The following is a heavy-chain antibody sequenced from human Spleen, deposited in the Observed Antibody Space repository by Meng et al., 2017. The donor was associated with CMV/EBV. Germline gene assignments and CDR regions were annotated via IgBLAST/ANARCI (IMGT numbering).Heavy chain of an antibody. V-gene: IGHV4-59*04. D-gene: IGHD5-24*01. CDR1: GGSISSYY. CDR3: ARDGYNSEAFDI. CDR2: IYYSGTT. Sequence: GSLSLSCTVSGGSISSYYWSWIRQPPGKGLEWIGYIYYSGTTYYNPTLKSRVTISVDTSNNQFSLNLSSVTAADTAVYYCARDGYNSEAFDIWGQGTMVTVSS. J-gene: IGHJ3*02.